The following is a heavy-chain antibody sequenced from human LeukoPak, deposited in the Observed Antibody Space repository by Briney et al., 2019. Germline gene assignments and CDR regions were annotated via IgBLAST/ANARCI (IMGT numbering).Heavy chain of an antibody. CDR2: IYYSGST. Sequence: SETLSLTCTVSGGSISSTTYYWGWIRQPPGKGLEWIASIYYSGSTYYNPSLKSRVTISVDTSKNQFSLKLSSVTAADTAVYYCARLSPGRDILTGYYRLYYYYMDVWGKGTTVTISS. V-gene: IGHV4-39*01. J-gene: IGHJ6*03. D-gene: IGHD3-9*01. CDR3: ARLSPGRDILTGYYRLYYYYMDV. CDR1: GGSISSTTYY.